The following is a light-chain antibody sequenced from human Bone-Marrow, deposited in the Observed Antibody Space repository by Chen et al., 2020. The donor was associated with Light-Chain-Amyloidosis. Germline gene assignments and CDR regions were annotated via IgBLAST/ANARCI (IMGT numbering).Light chain of an antibody. Sequence: EIVMTQSPATLSVSPGERVTLSCRASQSVSTNLAWFQQKPGQAPRLLIYGVSTRLTGIPARLSGSGSGTEFNLTISSLQSEDFAVYYCKQYNNWPRTFGQGTKVEVK. J-gene: IGKJ1*01. CDR3: KQYNNWPRT. CDR1: QSVSTN. V-gene: IGKV3-15*01. CDR2: GVS.